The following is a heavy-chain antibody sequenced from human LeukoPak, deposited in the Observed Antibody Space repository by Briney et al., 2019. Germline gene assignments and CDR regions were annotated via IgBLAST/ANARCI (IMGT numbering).Heavy chain of an antibody. J-gene: IGHJ4*02. V-gene: IGHV3-74*01. CDR3: VRDFRSADY. Sequence: GSLRLSCAASGFTFSTYYMHWVRQAPGKGPMWVSRIRPDGTVTNYADSVKARFIISRDNARNTVYLQMNSLRVEDTAVYYCVRDFRSADYWGQGTLVTVSS. CDR1: GFTFSTYY. CDR2: IRPDGTVT.